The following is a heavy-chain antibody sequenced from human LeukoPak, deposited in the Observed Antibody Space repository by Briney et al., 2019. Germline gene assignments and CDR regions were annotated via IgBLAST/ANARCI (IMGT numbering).Heavy chain of an antibody. D-gene: IGHD1-26*01. CDR2: INNNGGST. CDR1: GFTFSSYS. J-gene: IGHJ4*02. Sequence: QPGGTLRLSCSASGFTFSSYSMDWVRQAPGKGPEYVSGINNNGGSTQYADSVKGRFTISRDNSKNTVYLQMSGLRPEDTAVYYCVKAKVGATFDSWGQGTLVIVST. V-gene: IGHV3-64D*06. CDR3: VKAKVGATFDS.